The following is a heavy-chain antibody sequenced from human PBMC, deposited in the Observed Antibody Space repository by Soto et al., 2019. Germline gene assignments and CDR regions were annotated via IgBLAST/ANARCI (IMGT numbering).Heavy chain of an antibody. CDR1: GFTFDDYA. CDR2: INWNSRSI. D-gene: IGHD3-9*01. CDR3: AKDHYDILTGPMDV. J-gene: IGHJ6*03. V-gene: IGHV3-9*01. Sequence: EVQLVESEGGLVQPGRSLRLSCAASGFTFDDYAIHWVRQAPGKGLEWVSGINWNSRSIGYADSVKGRFTISRDNAKNSLYLQMNSLRVEDTALYYCAKDHYDILTGPMDVWGKGTTVTVSS.